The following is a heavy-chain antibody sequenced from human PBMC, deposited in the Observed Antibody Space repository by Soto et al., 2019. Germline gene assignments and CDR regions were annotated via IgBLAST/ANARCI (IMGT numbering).Heavy chain of an antibody. D-gene: IGHD4-17*01. CDR2: IIPIFGTA. V-gene: IGHV1-69*12. CDR1: GGTFSSYA. Sequence: QVQLVQSGAEVTKPGSSVTVSCKASGGTFSSYAISWVRQAPGQGLEWMGGIIPIFGTANYAQKFQGRVTITADESTSTAYMELSSLRSEDTAVYFCARGHYFTTGWFDPWGQGTLVTVSS. J-gene: IGHJ5*02. CDR3: ARGHYFTTGWFDP.